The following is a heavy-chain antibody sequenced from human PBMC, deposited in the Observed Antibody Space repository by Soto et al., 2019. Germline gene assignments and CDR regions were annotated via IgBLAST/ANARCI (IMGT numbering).Heavy chain of an antibody. CDR2: ISAHNGNT. CDR1: GYAFTTYG. D-gene: IGHD6-6*01. Sequence: QVHLVQSGAAVKKPGASVKVSFRGSGYAFTTYGITWVRQAPGQGLEWMGWISAHNGNTNYAQKLQVRVTVTRDTSTSTAYMEMRSLRSDDTAVYYCARGRDGDYWGQGALVTVSS. J-gene: IGHJ4*02. V-gene: IGHV1-18*01. CDR3: ARGRDGDY.